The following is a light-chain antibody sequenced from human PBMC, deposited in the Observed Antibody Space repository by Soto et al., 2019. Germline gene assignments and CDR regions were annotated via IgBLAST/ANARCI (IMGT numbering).Light chain of an antibody. CDR3: QQYGSSLFT. V-gene: IGKV3-20*01. Sequence: EIVLTQSPGTLSLSPGERATLSCRASQSVSSSYLAWYQQKPGQAPRLIIYGASIRATAIPDRFSGSGSGTDFTLTISRLEPEDFAVYYSQQYGSSLFTFGPGTKVDIK. J-gene: IGKJ3*01. CDR1: QSVSSSY. CDR2: GAS.